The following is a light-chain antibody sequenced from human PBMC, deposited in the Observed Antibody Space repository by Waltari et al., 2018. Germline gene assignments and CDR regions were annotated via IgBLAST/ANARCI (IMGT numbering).Light chain of an antibody. V-gene: IGKV3-11*01. CDR2: DAS. CDR1: QNIDTH. J-gene: IGKJ4*01. CDR3: QQQHNWPLT. Sequence: EIVLTQSPAALSLSPGESATLSCWASQNIDTHLAWYQQKPGQAPSLLIHDASSRATGVAARVSGGGSGTDFTLTIRGLEPDDCALYYCQQQHNWPLTFGGGTKVEI.